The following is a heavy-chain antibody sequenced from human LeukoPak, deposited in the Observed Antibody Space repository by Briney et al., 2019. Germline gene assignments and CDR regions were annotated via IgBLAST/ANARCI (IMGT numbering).Heavy chain of an antibody. Sequence: ASVKVSCKASGYTFTGYYMHWVRQAPGQGLEWMGWINPNSGGTNYAQKFQGRVTMTRDTSISTAYMELSRLRSDGTAVYYCARLADIVVVPAAPDAFDIWGQGTMVTVSS. CDR1: GYTFTGYY. D-gene: IGHD2-2*01. CDR3: ARLADIVVVPAAPDAFDI. CDR2: INPNSGGT. V-gene: IGHV1-2*02. J-gene: IGHJ3*02.